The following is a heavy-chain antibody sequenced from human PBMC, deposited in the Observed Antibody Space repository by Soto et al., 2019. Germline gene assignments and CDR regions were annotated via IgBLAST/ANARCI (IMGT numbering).Heavy chain of an antibody. Sequence: QVQLVESGAGVIQPGMSLRLSCTASGFTFNNFGIHWVRQAPGKGLEWVAVISDDGSSKYYADSVKGRFTISRDKSKNTLSLQMNSLRSEETAVSYCAKGSVGGYDLCGYWGQATLVTLSS. V-gene: IGHV3-30*18. CDR1: GFTFNNFG. CDR2: ISDDGSSK. J-gene: IGHJ4*02. CDR3: AKGSVGGYDLCGY. D-gene: IGHD5-12*01.